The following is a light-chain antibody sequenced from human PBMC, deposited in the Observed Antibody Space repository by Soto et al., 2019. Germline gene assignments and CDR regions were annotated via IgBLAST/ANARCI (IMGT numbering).Light chain of an antibody. CDR1: SSNIEGNY. CDR3: GTWDSSLSDYV. Sequence: QSVLTQPPSASGTPGQRVTISCSGSSSNIEGNYVYWYQQLPGTAPKLLIYDNNKRPSGIPDRFSGSKSGTSATLGITGLQTGDEADYYCGTWDSSLSDYVFGTGTQLTVL. J-gene: IGLJ1*01. CDR2: DNN. V-gene: IGLV1-51*01.